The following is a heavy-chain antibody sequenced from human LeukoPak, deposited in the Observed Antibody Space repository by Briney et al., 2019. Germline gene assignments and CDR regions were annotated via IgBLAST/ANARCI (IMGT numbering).Heavy chain of an antibody. CDR1: GYSLSELS. CDR3: ATVPTVVSGTGDWFDP. J-gene: IGHJ5*02. D-gene: IGHD6-19*01. V-gene: IGHV1-24*01. CDR2: FDPENGET. Sequence: ASVKVSCKVSGYSLSELSIHWVRQAPGKGLEGMRGFDPENGETIYAQKFQGRVTLTEDTSTDTTYMELSSLRSEDTAVYYCATVPTVVSGTGDWFDPWGQGTLVTVSS.